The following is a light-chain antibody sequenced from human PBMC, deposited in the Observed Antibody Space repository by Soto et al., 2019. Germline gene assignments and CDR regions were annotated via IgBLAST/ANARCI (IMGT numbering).Light chain of an antibody. V-gene: IGLV1-40*01. CDR1: SFNIGDNY. CDR3: QSYDTRLTAWV. Sequence: QSVLTQPPSVSAAPGQKVTISCSGGSFNIGDNYVSWYQQLPGTAPKLLIFGTTNRPSVVPDRFSGSKSGTSASLAITGVQAEDEADYYCQSYDTRLTAWVFGGGTKLTVL. J-gene: IGLJ3*02. CDR2: GTT.